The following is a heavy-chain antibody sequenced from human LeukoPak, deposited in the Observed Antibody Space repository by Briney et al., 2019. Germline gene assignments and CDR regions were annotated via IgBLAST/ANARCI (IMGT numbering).Heavy chain of an antibody. D-gene: IGHD3-9*01. CDR1: GFTFSGSA. J-gene: IGHJ4*02. CDR3: AKDLYDILTGYNTPLGY. V-gene: IGHV3-23*01. CDR2: ISYSGANS. Sequence: PGGSLRLSCAASGFTFSGSAMSWVRQAPGGGLEWVSLISYSGANSYYTDSVRGRFTISRDNSKDTLYLQMNSLRAEDTAVYYCAKDLYDILTGYNTPLGYWGQGTLVTVSS.